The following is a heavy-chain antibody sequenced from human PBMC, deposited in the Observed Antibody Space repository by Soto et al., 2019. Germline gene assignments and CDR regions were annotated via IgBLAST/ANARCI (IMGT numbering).Heavy chain of an antibody. CDR1: GFTFSSYS. CDR3: ARELERRVGGMDF. J-gene: IGHJ6*02. D-gene: IGHD1-1*01. CDR2: ISSSSSYI. V-gene: IGHV3-21*01. Sequence: EVQLVESGGGLVKPGGSLRLSCAASGFTFSSYSMNWVRQAPGKGLEWVSSISSSSSYIYYADSVKGRFTISRDNAKNSRYLQMNSLRAEDTAVYYCARELERRVGGMDFWGQGTTVTVSS.